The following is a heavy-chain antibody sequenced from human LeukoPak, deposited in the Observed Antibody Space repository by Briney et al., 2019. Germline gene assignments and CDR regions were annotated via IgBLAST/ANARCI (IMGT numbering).Heavy chain of an antibody. D-gene: IGHD3-3*01. CDR2: IKQDGSEK. CDR3: ARDTELRFLEWLFSFDY. J-gene: IGHJ4*02. CDR1: GFTFSSDW. Sequence: PGGSLRLSCAASGFTFSSDWMSWVREAPGKGLEWVANIKQDGSEKYYVDSVKGRFTISRDNAKNSLYLQMNSLRAEDTAVYYCARDTELRFLEWLFSFDYWGQGTLVTVSS. V-gene: IGHV3-7*01.